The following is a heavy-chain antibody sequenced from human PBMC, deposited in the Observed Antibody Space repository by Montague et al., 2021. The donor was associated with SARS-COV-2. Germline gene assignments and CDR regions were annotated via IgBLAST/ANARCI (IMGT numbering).Heavy chain of an antibody. Sequence: SETLSLTCTVSGGSISSSSYYWGWIRQPPGKGLEWIGSINYSGSTYYNPSLKSRVTISVDTSKNLFSLKLISVTAADTAVYYCARHLVYCSSTSCYEGRFDPWGQGTLVTVSS. V-gene: IGHV4-39*01. CDR2: INYSGST. J-gene: IGHJ5*02. CDR1: GGSISSSSYY. D-gene: IGHD2-2*01. CDR3: ARHLVYCSSTSCYEGRFDP.